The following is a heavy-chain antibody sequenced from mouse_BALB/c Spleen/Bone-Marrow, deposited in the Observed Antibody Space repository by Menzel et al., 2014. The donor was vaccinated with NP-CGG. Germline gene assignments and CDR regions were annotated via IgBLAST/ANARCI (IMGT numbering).Heavy chain of an antibody. J-gene: IGHJ1*01. Sequence: EVKVVESGGGLVQPGGSLRLSCATSGFTFTDYYMSWVRQPPGKALEWLGFIRNKANGYTTDYSASVKGRFTISRDNSQSILYLQMNTLRAEDSATYYCARDMCDGQRWYFDVWGAGTMVTVAA. CDR1: GFTFTDYY. CDR3: ARDMCDGQRWYFDV. CDR2: IRNKANGYTT. V-gene: IGHV7-3*02. D-gene: IGHD2-3*01.